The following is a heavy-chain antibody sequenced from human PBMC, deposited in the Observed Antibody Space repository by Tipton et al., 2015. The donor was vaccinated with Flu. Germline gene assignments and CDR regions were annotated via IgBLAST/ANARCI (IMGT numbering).Heavy chain of an antibody. CDR1: GFTFSTYD. CDR3: AIHAEYNSGWFALIDY. D-gene: IGHD6-19*01. J-gene: IGHJ4*02. CDR2: ISYDGSNI. V-gene: IGHV3-30*03. Sequence: SLRLSCAASGFTFSTYDMHWVRQAPGKGLEWVAVISYDGSNIYYADSVKGRFTISRDNSKNTLYLQMNSLSTEDTAVSYCAIHAEYNSGWFALIDYWGQGTLVTVSP.